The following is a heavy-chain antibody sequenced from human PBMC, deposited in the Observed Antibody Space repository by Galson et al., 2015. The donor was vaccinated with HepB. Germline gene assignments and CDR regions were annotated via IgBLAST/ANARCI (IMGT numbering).Heavy chain of an antibody. CDR1: GFTFSTYS. V-gene: IGHV3-21*01. J-gene: IGHJ4*02. Sequence: SLRLSCAASGFTFSTYSMNWVRQAPGKGLEWVSFISSTSSYIYYADSVKGRFTISRDNAKNSLYLQMNSLRAEDTAVYYCATDPGPHTTVTTFFLYWGQGTLVTVSS. CDR3: ATDPGPHTTVTTFFLY. D-gene: IGHD4-17*01. CDR2: ISSTSSYI.